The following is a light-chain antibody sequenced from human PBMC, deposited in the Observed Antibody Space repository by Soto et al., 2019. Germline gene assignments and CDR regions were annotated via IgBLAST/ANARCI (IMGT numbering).Light chain of an antibody. V-gene: IGKV1-5*03. CDR3: QQYNSYSTWT. CDR1: QSISSR. Sequence: IQMTQSPSTLSGSVGDRVTIACRTSQSISSRLAWYQQKPGKAPQVLIYKASSLQSGVPSRFSGSGSGTEFTLTISSLQPDDFATYYCQQYNSYSTWTFGQGTKV. CDR2: KAS. J-gene: IGKJ1*01.